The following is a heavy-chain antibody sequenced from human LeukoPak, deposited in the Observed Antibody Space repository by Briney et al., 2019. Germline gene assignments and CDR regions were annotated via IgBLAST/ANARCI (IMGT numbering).Heavy chain of an antibody. J-gene: IGHJ5*02. Sequence: GGSLRLSCAVSGFTVSSNYMSWVRQAPGKGLEWVSVIYSGGSTYYADSVKGRFTISRDNSKNTLYLQMNSLRAEDTAVYYCARGPFGYSSSFDPWGQGTLVTVSS. CDR1: GFTVSSNY. CDR3: ARGPFGYSSSFDP. D-gene: IGHD6-13*01. CDR2: IYSGGST. V-gene: IGHV3-53*01.